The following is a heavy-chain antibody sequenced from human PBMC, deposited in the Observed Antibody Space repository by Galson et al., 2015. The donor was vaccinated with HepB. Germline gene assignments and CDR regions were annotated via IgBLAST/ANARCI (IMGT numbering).Heavy chain of an antibody. J-gene: IGHJ4*02. V-gene: IGHV3-23*01. CDR1: GGSISSSSYY. CDR3: AKDNGDYFDY. CDR2: ISGSGGST. D-gene: IGHD4-17*01. Sequence: ETLSLTCTVSGGSISSSSYYWGWIRQPPGKGLEWVSAISGSGGSTYYADSVKGRFTISRDNSKNTLYLQMNSLRAEDTAVYYCAKDNGDYFDYWGQGTLVTVSS.